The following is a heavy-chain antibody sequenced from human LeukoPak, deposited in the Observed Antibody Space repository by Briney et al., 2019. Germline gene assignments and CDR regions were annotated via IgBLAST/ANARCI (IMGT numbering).Heavy chain of an antibody. CDR2: ISYSGST. D-gene: IGHD1-1*01. J-gene: IGHJ5*02. CDR3: AREGTAGTNLNWFDP. Sequence: SQTLSLTCTVSGGSISSYYWSWIRQPPGKGLEWIGYISYSGSTNFNPSLKSRVTISVDTSKNQFSLKLSSVTAADTAVYYCAREGTAGTNLNWFDPWGQGTLVTVSS. V-gene: IGHV4-59*01. CDR1: GGSISSYY.